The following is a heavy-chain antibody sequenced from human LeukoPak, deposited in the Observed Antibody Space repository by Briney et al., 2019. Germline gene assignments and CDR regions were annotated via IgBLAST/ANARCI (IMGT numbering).Heavy chain of an antibody. CDR3: ARNYGGPYWYFDL. CDR1: GGSISSYY. V-gene: IGHV4-59*01. CDR2: IYYSGST. D-gene: IGHD4-23*01. J-gene: IGHJ2*01. Sequence: SETLSLTCTVSGGSISSYYWSWIRQPPGKGLEWIGYIYYSGSTNYNPSLKSRVTISVDTSKNQFSLKLSSVTAADTAVYYCARNYGGPYWYFDLWGRGTLVTVPS.